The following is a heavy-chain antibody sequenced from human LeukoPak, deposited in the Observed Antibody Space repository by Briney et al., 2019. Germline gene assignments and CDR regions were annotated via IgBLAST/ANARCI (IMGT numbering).Heavy chain of an antibody. CDR2: INHSGRT. J-gene: IGHJ4*02. D-gene: IGHD2-15*01. Sequence: SETLSLTCAVYGGSFSGYYWSWIRQPPGKGLEWIGEINHSGRTNYNPSLKSRVTISVDTSKNQFSLKLSSVTAADTAVYYCARVTSRYCSGGSCYHNGIDYWGQGTLVTVSS. CDR3: ARVTSRYCSGGSCYHNGIDY. CDR1: GGSFSGYY. V-gene: IGHV4-34*01.